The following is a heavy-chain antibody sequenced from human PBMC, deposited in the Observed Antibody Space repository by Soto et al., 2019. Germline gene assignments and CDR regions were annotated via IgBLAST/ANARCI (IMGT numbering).Heavy chain of an antibody. J-gene: IGHJ5*02. V-gene: IGHV4-31*03. D-gene: IGHD2-15*01. CDR1: VGSSSSGGYY. CDR2: IYYSGST. Sequence: TLSLTCTVSVGSSSSGGYYWIWIRQHPGKGLEWIGYIYYSGSTYYNPSLKSRVTISVDTSKNQFSLKLSSVTAADTAVYYLAGPEDMALFGPWGQGTLVTVSS. CDR3: AGPEDMALFGP.